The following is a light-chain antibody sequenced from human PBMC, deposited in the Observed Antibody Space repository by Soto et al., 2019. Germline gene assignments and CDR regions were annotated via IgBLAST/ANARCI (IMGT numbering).Light chain of an antibody. Sequence: IVITQSRVTLSVAKVERVTFCCRAIQGVSRKLAWYQHKPGQTPRLLIYGASSRATGIPDRFSGSGSGTDFTLTISRLEPEDFAVYYCQQHGSSPITFGQGTRLEI. CDR3: QQHGSSPIT. V-gene: IGKV3-20*01. CDR2: GAS. J-gene: IGKJ5*01. CDR1: QGVSRK.